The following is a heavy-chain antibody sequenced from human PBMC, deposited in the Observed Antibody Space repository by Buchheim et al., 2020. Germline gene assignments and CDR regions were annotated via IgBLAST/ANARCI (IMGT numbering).Heavy chain of an antibody. D-gene: IGHD5-18*01. CDR2: IYDSGYT. CDR1: GVSISSFY. J-gene: IGHJ6*02. V-gene: IGHV4-59*01. Sequence: QVQLQESGPGLVKPSETLSLTCSVSGVSISSFYWSWIWQPPGKGLEWIGHIYDSGYTNYNPSLKSRVTISVDTSKSQFSPKLRSVTAADTAVYYCAREHTSVGFTYGYGMDVWGQGTT. CDR3: AREHTSVGFTYGYGMDV.